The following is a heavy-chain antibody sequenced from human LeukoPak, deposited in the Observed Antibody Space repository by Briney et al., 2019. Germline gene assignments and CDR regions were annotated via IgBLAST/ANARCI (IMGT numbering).Heavy chain of an antibody. CDR1: GYTLTELS. CDR3: ARVYSSSSYFDY. D-gene: IGHD6-6*01. CDR2: FDPEDGET. Sequence: ASVKVSCKVSGYTLTELSMHWVRQAPGKGLEWMGGFDPEDGETIYAQKFQGRVTMTEDTSTDTAYMELSSLRSEDTAVYYCARVYSSSSYFDYWGQGTLVTVSS. V-gene: IGHV1-24*01. J-gene: IGHJ4*02.